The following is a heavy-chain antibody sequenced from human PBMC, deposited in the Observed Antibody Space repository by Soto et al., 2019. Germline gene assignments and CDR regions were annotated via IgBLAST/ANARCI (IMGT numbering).Heavy chain of an antibody. V-gene: IGHV3-30-3*01. CDR1: GFTFSTYA. J-gene: IGHJ4*02. CDR3: ASAESSSCHNLDC. CDR2: ISDDGSTT. D-gene: IGHD6-13*01. Sequence: QVQLVESGGDVVQPGRSLRLSCAASGFTFSTYAMHWVRQAPDKGLEWVAVISDDGSTTHHAASLQGRFTISRDNFKNALYLQMNCLRAEDTAMYYCASAESSSCHNLDCWGQGTLVTVSS.